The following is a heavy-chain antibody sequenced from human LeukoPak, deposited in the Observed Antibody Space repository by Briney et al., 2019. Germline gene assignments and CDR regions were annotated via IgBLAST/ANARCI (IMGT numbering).Heavy chain of an antibody. D-gene: IGHD3-22*01. J-gene: IGHJ4*02. CDR1: GGSISGYY. V-gene: IGHV4-59*01. CDR3: ARDGGNYYDSSGYYSFDY. Sequence: PSETLSLTCTVSGGSISGYYWSWIRQPPGKGLEWIGYIYYSGSTNSNPSLKSRVTISVDTSRSQFSLKLSSVTAADTAVYYCARDGGNYYDSSGYYSFDYWGQGTLVTVSS. CDR2: IYYSGST.